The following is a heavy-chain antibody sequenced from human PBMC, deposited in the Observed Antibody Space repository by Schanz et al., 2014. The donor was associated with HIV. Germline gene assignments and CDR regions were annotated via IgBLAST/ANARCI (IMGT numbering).Heavy chain of an antibody. D-gene: IGHD3-10*01. Sequence: QVQLVESGGGVVQPGRSLRLSCAASGFTFSSYGMHWVRQAPGKGLEWVAVIWYDGSNKYYADSVKGRFTISRDDAKSSLFLQMNSLRAEDTAVYYCARASVTDFLDYWGQGTLVTVSS. CDR2: IWYDGSNK. J-gene: IGHJ4*02. CDR1: GFTFSSYG. V-gene: IGHV3-33*01. CDR3: ARASVTDFLDY.